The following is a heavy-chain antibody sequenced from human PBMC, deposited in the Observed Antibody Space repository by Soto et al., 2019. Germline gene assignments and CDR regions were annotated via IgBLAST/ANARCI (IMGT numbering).Heavy chain of an antibody. Sequence: QVQLVQSGAEVKKPGSSVKVSCKASGGTFSSYAISWVRQAPGQGLEWKGGIIPIFGTANYAQKFQGRVTITADESTSTAYMELSSLRSEDTAVYYCARDRALEQQLVEISSYGMDVWGQGTTVTVSS. J-gene: IGHJ6*02. CDR3: ARDRALEQQLVEISSYGMDV. CDR2: IIPIFGTA. V-gene: IGHV1-69*01. D-gene: IGHD6-13*01. CDR1: GGTFSSYA.